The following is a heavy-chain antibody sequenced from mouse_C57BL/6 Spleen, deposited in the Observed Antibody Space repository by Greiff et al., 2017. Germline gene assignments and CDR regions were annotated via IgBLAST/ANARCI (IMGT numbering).Heavy chain of an antibody. Sequence: DVQLQESGGDLVKPGGSLKLSCAASGFTFSSYGMSWVRQTPDKRLEWVATISSGGSYTYYPDSVKGRFTISRDNAKNTLYLQMSSLKSEDTAMYYCARQTPEANWDLYYAMDYWGQGTSVTVSS. CDR2: ISSGGSYT. CDR3: ARQTPEANWDLYYAMDY. J-gene: IGHJ4*01. D-gene: IGHD4-1*01. CDR1: GFTFSSYG. V-gene: IGHV5-6*01.